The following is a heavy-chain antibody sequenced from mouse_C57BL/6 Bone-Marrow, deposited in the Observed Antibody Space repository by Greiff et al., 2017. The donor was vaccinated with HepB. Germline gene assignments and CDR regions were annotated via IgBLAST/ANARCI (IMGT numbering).Heavy chain of an antibody. Sequence: EVQRVESGGGLVKPGGSLKLSCAASGFTFSSYTMSWVRQTPEKRLEWVATISGGGGNTYYPDSVKGRFTISRDNAKNPLYLQMSSLRSEDTALYYCARRGDYDVLDYWGQGTTLTVSS. CDR2: ISGGGGNT. CDR1: GFTFSSYT. J-gene: IGHJ2*01. CDR3: ARRGDYDVLDY. V-gene: IGHV5-9*01. D-gene: IGHD2-4*01.